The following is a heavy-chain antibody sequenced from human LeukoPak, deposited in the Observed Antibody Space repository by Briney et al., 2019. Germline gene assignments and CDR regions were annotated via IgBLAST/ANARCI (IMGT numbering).Heavy chain of an antibody. J-gene: IGHJ3*02. CDR2: IGTRRTSI. CDR1: GFTFSSYS. Sequence: GGSLRLSCAASGFTFSSYSMNSVRPTPGQGLEWVLSIGTRRTSIYYADSVKSRSANSRDNAKNAQYMQMNSLRAEDTAVYYCMAGGFQQTFDIWGQGTRVTVSS. D-gene: IGHD5-12*01. CDR3: MAGGFQQTFDI. V-gene: IGHV3-21*01.